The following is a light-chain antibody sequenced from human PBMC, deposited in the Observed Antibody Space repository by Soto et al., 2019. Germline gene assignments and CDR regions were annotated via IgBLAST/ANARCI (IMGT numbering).Light chain of an antibody. CDR1: QSISRY. CDR3: QQTYSTPQF. V-gene: IGKV1-39*01. J-gene: IGKJ5*01. Sequence: DIQMTQSPSSLSASVGDRVTITSRASQSISRYLNWYQQEPGRAPKLLISAASSLQSGVPSRFSGSGSGTDFTLTISSLQPEDSATYYCQQTYSTPQFFCQGTRLEI. CDR2: AAS.